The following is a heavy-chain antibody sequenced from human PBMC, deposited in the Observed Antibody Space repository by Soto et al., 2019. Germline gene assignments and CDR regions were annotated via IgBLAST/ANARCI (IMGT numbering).Heavy chain of an antibody. CDR2: ISAYNSNT. CDR3: ARPTYYYDSSGYYYRYFDY. D-gene: IGHD3-22*01. CDR1: GYTFTSYG. J-gene: IGHJ4*02. Sequence: ASVKVSCKASGYTFTSYGISWVRQAPGQGLEWMGWISAYNSNTNYAQKLQGRVTMTTDTSTSTAYMELRSLRSDDTAVYYCARPTYYYDSSGYYYRYFDYWGQGTLVTVSS. V-gene: IGHV1-18*01.